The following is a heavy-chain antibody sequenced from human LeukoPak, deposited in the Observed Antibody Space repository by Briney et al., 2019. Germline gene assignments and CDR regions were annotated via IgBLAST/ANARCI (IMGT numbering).Heavy chain of an antibody. V-gene: IGHV3-7*04. CDR2: IKQDGSEK. CDR3: ARDGTYTDYDPDFDI. J-gene: IGHJ4*02. CDR1: GFTFSRFW. D-gene: IGHD5-12*01. Sequence: SGRSLRLSCAAPGFTFSRFWMSWVRQAPGKGLEWVANIKQDGSEKYYVDSVKGRFTISRDNAKNSLYLQMNSLRAEDTAVFYCARDGTYTDYDPDFDIWGQGTLVTVSS.